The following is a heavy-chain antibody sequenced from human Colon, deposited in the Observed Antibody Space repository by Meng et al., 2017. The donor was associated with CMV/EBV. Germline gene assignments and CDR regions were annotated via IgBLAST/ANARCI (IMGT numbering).Heavy chain of an antibody. V-gene: IGHV3-53*01. CDR1: GFTVSGNY. J-gene: IGHJ4*02. Sequence: GGSLRLSCAVSGFTVSGNYMAWVRQAPGKGLEWVSVLQTTGSTYYADAVKGRFIISRDNSKNTLFLHLNSLRAEDTAIYYCAYRGDSGDPYYWGQGTLVTVSS. CDR2: LQTTGST. D-gene: IGHD4-17*01. CDR3: AYRGDSGDPYY.